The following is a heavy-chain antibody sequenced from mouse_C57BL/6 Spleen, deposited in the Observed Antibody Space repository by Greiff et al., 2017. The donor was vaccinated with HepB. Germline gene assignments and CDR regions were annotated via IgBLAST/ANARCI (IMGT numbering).Heavy chain of an antibody. CDR1: GYTFTDYE. V-gene: IGHV1-15*01. Sequence: QVQLKESGAELVRPGASVTLSCKASGYTFTDYEMHWVKQTPVHGLEWIGAIDPDTGGTAYNQKFKGKAILTADKSSSTAYMKLRSLTSEDSAVYYCTTFDYWGQGTTLTVSS. CDR3: TTFDY. J-gene: IGHJ2*01. CDR2: IDPDTGGT.